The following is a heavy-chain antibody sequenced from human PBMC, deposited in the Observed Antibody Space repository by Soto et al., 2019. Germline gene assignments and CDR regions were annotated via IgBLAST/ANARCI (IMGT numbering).Heavy chain of an antibody. J-gene: IGHJ5*02. CDR3: ARDHGVTGNWFDP. V-gene: IGHV1-2*02. D-gene: IGHD1-20*01. Sequence: ASVKVSCKASGYTFTGYYMHWVRQAPGQGLEWMGWINPNSGGTNYAQKFQGRVTMTRDTSISTAYMELSRLRSDDTAVYYCARDHGVTGNWFDPWGQGTLVTVSS. CDR1: GYTFTGYY. CDR2: INPNSGGT.